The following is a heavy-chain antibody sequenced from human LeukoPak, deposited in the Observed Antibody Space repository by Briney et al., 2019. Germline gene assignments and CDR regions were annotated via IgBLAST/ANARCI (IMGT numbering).Heavy chain of an antibody. V-gene: IGHV4-38-2*02. CDR1: GYSVSSGYY. J-gene: IGHJ4*02. CDR2: IYHSGST. Sequence: SETLSLTCTVSGYSVSSGYYWGWIRQPPGKGLESIGNIYHSGSTYYNPSLKSRVTISVDTSKNQFSLKLSSVTAADTAVYYCASFYGSGFSSDYWGQGTLVTVSS. CDR3: ASFYGSGFSSDY. D-gene: IGHD3-10*01.